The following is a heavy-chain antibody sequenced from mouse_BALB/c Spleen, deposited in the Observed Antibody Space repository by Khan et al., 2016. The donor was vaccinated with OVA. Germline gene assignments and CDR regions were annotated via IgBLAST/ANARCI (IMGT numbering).Heavy chain of an antibody. V-gene: IGHV9-4*02. J-gene: IGHJ4*01. CDR3: ARGGAAFYRNDGGAMDS. Sequence: QIQLVQSGPELKKPGETVRISCKASGYTFTTAGMQWVQKMPGKGLKWIGWINTHSGVPKYAEDFKGRFVFSLETSASPAYLQITSLKNEDTATYFCARGGAAFYRNDGGAMDSWGQGTSVTVSS. D-gene: IGHD2-14*01. CDR2: INTHSGVP. CDR1: GYTFTTAG.